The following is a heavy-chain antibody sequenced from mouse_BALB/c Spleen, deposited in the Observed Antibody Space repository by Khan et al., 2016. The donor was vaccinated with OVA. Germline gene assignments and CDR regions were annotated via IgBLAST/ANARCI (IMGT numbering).Heavy chain of an antibody. CDR2: ISPGSGDT. V-gene: IGHV1-77*01. Sequence: QVQLQQSGAELARPGASVKLSCKASGYTFADYYINWVKQRTGQGREWIVEISPGSGDTYYNERFKGKATLTADKSSRTAYMQLSILASEASAVYFCARRNYFGYTFAYWGQGTLLSVSA. CDR3: ARRNYFGYTFAY. J-gene: IGHJ3*01. CDR1: GYTFADYY. D-gene: IGHD1-2*01.